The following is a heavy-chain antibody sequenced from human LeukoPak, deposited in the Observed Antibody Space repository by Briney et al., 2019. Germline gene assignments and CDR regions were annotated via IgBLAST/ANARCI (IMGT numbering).Heavy chain of an antibody. Sequence: PSETLSLTCAVSGGSISSGGYYWSWIRQHPGKGLEWIGYIYYSGSTYYNPSLKSRVTISVDTSKNQFSLKLSSVTAADTAVYYCAGDYYDSSGYSLFGMDVWGQGTTVTVSS. V-gene: IGHV4-31*11. D-gene: IGHD3-22*01. CDR3: AGDYYDSSGYSLFGMDV. J-gene: IGHJ6*02. CDR1: GGSISSGGYY. CDR2: IYYSGST.